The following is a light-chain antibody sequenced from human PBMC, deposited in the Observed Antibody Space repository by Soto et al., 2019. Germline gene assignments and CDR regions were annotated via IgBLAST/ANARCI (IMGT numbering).Light chain of an antibody. CDR3: GTWDSSLSAGV. Sequence: SVLTQPPSVSAALGQKVTICCSGSSSNIGNNYVSWYQQLPGTAPKLLIYDNNKRPSRIPNRFSGSKSGTSATLCITGLQTGDEADYYCGTWDSSLSAGVFGTGTNVTVL. J-gene: IGLJ1*01. CDR2: DNN. CDR1: SSNIGNNY. V-gene: IGLV1-51*01.